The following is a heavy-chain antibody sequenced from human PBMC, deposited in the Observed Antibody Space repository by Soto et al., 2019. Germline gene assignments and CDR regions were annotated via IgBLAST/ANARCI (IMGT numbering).Heavy chain of an antibody. J-gene: IGHJ4*02. CDR1: GGDINSSRYY. CDR3: ARRIYGSGSSFDY. CDR2: IYYSGTT. V-gene: IGHV4-39*02. D-gene: IGHD3-10*01. Sequence: SETLSLTCTVSGGDINSSRYYWGWIRQPPGKGLEWIGFIYYSGTTYYNPSLKSRVTISIDASHFSLTLSSVAAADTAVYYCARRIYGSGSSFDYWGQGIMVT.